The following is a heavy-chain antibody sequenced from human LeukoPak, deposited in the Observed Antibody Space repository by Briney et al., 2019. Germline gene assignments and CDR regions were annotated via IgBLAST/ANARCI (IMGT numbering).Heavy chain of an antibody. CDR3: ARDITAYCGGDCYEVYFQH. J-gene: IGHJ1*01. CDR2: IKQDGSEK. D-gene: IGHD2-21*01. V-gene: IGHV3-7*01. CDR1: GFTFSSYW. Sequence: GGSLRLSCAASGFTFSSYWMSWVRQAPGKGLEWVAHIKQDGSEKYYVDSVKGRFTISRDNAKNSLYLQMNSLRAEDTAVYYCARDITAYCGGDCYEVYFQHWGQGTLVTVSS.